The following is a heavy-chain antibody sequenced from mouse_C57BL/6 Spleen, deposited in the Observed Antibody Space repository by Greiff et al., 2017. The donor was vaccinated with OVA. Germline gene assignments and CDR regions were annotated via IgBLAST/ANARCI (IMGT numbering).Heavy chain of an antibody. CDR2: IYPGSGST. D-gene: IGHD1-1*01. Sequence: QVQLQQPGAELVKPGASVKMSCKASGYTFTSYWITWVKQRPGQGLEWIGDIYPGSGSTNYNEKFKSKAKLTVDTSSSTAYMQLSILTSEDSAVYYCARYYDGSSLYYAMDYWGQGTSVTVSS. CDR1: GYTFTSYW. V-gene: IGHV1-55*01. CDR3: ARYYDGSSLYYAMDY. J-gene: IGHJ4*01.